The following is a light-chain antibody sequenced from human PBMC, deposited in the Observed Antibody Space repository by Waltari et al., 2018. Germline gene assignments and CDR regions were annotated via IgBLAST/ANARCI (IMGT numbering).Light chain of an antibody. CDR3: QHYVRLPVT. CDR1: QIISRA. Sequence: EIMLTQSPGTLSLSPGERDTLSCRASQIISRALAWYQQKPGQAPRLLIYDVSTRASGIPDRFSGSGSGTDFSLTISRLEPEDFAVYYCQHYVRLPVTFGQGTKLEFK. CDR2: DVS. J-gene: IGKJ1*01. V-gene: IGKV3-20*01.